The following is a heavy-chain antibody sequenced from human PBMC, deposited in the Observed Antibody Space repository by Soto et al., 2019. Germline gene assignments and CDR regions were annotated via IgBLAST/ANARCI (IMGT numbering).Heavy chain of an antibody. CDR3: ARGSYGHRNFDY. CDR1: GGSVSSGSYY. J-gene: IGHJ4*02. D-gene: IGHD5-18*01. Sequence: SETLSLTCTVSGGSVSSGSYYWSWIRQPPGKGLEWIGYIYYSGSTNYNPSLKSRVTISVDTSKNQFSLKLSSVTAADTAVYYCARGSYGHRNFDYWGQGTLVTVSS. CDR2: IYYSGST. V-gene: IGHV4-61*01.